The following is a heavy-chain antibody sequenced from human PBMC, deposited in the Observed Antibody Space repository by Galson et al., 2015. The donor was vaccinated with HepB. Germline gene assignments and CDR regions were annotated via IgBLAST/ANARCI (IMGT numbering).Heavy chain of an antibody. CDR2: ISYDENNE. D-gene: IGHD2-2*01. CDR3: AKDGGLPYCSSTFCPKQYGIDS. J-gene: IGHJ5*01. CDR1: GFTFGTYG. V-gene: IGHV3-30*18. Sequence: SLRLSCAASGFTFGTYGMHWVRQAPGKGLEWVAVISYDENNEYYSDSVKGRFTISRDNSKNTLYLQMNSLRAEDTAVYYCAKDGGLPYCSSTFCPKQYGIDSWGQGTLVTVSS.